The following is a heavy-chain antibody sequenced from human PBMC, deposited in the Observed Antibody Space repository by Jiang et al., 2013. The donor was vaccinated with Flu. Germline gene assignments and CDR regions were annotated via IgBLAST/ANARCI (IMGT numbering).Heavy chain of an antibody. D-gene: IGHD6-6*01. CDR1: GFTFDNYG. CDR3: AGGSLSRPSYFDY. Sequence: ASGFTFDNYGMHWVRQAPGKGLEWVAVVWFDGSNEHYADSVKGRFTISRDNFKNTLYLQVNSLRAEDTAVYYCAGGSLSRPSYFDYWGQGTLVTVSS. J-gene: IGHJ4*02. CDR2: VWFDGSNE. V-gene: IGHV3-33*01.